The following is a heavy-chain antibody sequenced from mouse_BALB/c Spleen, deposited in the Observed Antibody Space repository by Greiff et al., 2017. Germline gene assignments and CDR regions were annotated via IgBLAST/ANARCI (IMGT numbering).Heavy chain of an antibody. J-gene: IGHJ3*01. CDR1: GYSITSDYA. CDR3: ARKGNGFAY. V-gene: IGHV3-2*02. CDR2: ISYSGST. Sequence: EVQLQQSGPGLVKPSQSLSLTCTVTGYSITSDYAWNWIRQFPGNKLEWMGYISYSGSTSYNPSLKSRISITRDTSKNQFFLQLNSVTTEDTATYYCARKGNGFAYWGQGTLVTVSA.